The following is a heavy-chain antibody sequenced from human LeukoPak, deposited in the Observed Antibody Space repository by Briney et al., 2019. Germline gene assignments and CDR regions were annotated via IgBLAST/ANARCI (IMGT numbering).Heavy chain of an antibody. CDR3: ARSAGAY. J-gene: IGHJ4*02. CDR1: GFTLTSYY. CDR2: MYSGGAT. V-gene: IGHV3-66*01. Sequence: GGSLRLSCAASGFTLTSYYMSSVRQAPGKGLEWVSVMYSGGATDYAESVKGRFTISRDNSKSTLYLQMNSLQAEDTAIYYCARSAGAYWGQGNLVTVSS. D-gene: IGHD3-10*01.